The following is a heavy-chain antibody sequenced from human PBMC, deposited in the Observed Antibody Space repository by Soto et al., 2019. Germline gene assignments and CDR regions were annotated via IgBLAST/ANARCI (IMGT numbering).Heavy chain of an antibody. CDR3: ARLKQDYAVA. CDR2: MNPNSGNT. V-gene: IGHV1-8*01. CDR1: GYSCTSYA. Sequence: QVQLVQSGAEVKKPGASVKVSCKASGYSCTSYAINWVRLATGQGLEWMGWMNPNSGNTAYAQKFQGRVTMTRNTSISTAYMELSSLRSEDTAVYYCARLKQDYAVAWGQGTLVTVSS. D-gene: IGHD3-16*01. J-gene: IGHJ5*02.